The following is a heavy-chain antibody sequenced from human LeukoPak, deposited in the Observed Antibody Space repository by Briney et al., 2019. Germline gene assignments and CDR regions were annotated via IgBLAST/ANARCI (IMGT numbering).Heavy chain of an antibody. CDR1: GGSFSGYY. V-gene: IGHV4-34*01. J-gene: IGHJ5*02. D-gene: IGHD2-15*01. CDR3: AREVGGSFTWFDP. CDR2: INHSGST. Sequence: SETLSLTCAVYGGSFSGYYWSWIRQPPGKGLEWIGEINHSGSTNYNPSLKSRVTISVDTSKNQFSLKLSSVTAADTAVYYCAREVGGSFTWFDPWGQGTLVTVSS.